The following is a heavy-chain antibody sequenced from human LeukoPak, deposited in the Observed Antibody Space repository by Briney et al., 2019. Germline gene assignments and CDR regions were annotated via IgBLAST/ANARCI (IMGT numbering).Heavy chain of an antibody. D-gene: IGHD6-13*01. J-gene: IGHJ4*02. V-gene: IGHV4-39*01. Sequence: SETLSLTCTVSGGSISSSSYYWGWIRQPPGKGLEWIGSIYYSGSTYYNPSLKSRVTISVDTSKNQFSLKLSSVTAADTAVYYCARLAAGTINYYFDYWGQGTLVTVSS. CDR2: IYYSGST. CDR3: ARLAAGTINYYFDY. CDR1: GGSISSSSYY.